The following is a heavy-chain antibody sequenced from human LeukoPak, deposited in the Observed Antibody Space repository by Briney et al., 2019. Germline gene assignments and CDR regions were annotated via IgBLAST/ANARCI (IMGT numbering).Heavy chain of an antibody. V-gene: IGHV3-23*01. J-gene: IGHJ4*02. CDR2: ISGSGGST. CDR3: AKALVELELYSPLSY. CDR1: GFTFATYA. Sequence: GGSLRLSCAASGFTFATYAMTWVRQAPGKGLEWVSAISGSGGSTYYADSVKGRFTISRDNSKNTLYLQMNSLRAEDTAVYYCAKALVELELYSPLSYWGQGTLVTVSS. D-gene: IGHD1-7*01.